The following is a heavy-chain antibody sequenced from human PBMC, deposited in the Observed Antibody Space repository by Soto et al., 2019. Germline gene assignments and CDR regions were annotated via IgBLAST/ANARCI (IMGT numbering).Heavy chain of an antibody. V-gene: IGHV3-30-3*01. CDR1: GFTFSSYA. Sequence: GGSLRLSCAASGFTFSSYAMHWVRQAPGKGLEWVAVISYDGSNKYYADSVKGRFTISRDNSKNTLYLQMNSLRAEDTAVYYCARDGIIVGATPYYYYCMDVWGQGTTVTVSS. CDR3: ARDGIIVGATPYYYYCMDV. J-gene: IGHJ6*02. D-gene: IGHD1-26*01. CDR2: ISYDGSNK.